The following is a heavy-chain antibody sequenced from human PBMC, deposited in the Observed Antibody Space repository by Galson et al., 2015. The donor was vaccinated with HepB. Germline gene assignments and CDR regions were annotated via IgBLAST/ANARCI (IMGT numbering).Heavy chain of an antibody. Sequence: SLRLSCAASGFTFSSYAMHWVRQAPGKGLEWVAVISYDGSNKYYADSVKGRFTISRDNSKNTLYLQMNSLRAEDTAVYYCAREVWDIVVVPAAMRDYYYYGMDVWGQGTTVTVSS. J-gene: IGHJ6*02. D-gene: IGHD2-2*01. CDR2: ISYDGSNK. CDR3: AREVWDIVVVPAAMRDYYYYGMDV. V-gene: IGHV3-30*04. CDR1: GFTFSSYA.